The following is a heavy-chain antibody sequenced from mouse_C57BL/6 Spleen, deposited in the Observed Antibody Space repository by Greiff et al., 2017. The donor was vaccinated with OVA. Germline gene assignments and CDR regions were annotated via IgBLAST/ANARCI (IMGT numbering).Heavy chain of an antibody. V-gene: IGHV1-50*01. CDR1: GYTFTSYW. CDR2: IDPSDSYT. J-gene: IGHJ2*01. Sequence: QVQLKQPGAELVKPGASVKLSCKASGYTFTSYWMQWVKQRPGQGLEWIGEIDPSDSYTNYNQKFKGKATLTVDTSSSTAYMQLSSLTSEDSAVYYCAKGDSSDYWGQGTTLTVSS. D-gene: IGHD3-2*01. CDR3: AKGDSSDY.